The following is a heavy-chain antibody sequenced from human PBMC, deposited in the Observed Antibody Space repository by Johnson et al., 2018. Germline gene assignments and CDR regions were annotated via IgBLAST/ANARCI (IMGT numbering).Heavy chain of an antibody. CDR3: AAYRGAYAGYFRH. CDR2: ILYTGST. D-gene: IGHD4-17*01. Sequence: QVQLQESGPGLVKPSQTLSLTCGVSGGSISSRGYHWSWIRQPPGKGLEWIGYILYTGSTYYNPSLKSRVTISLATSENQFSLKVRAVTAAASAMFYCAAYRGAYAGYFRHWGQGTLVTVSS. V-gene: IGHV4-30-4*01. J-gene: IGHJ1*01. CDR1: GGSISSRGYH.